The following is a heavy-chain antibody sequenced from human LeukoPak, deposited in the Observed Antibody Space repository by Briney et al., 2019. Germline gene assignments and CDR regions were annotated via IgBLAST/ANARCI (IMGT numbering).Heavy chain of an antibody. CDR3: ARVGGYSGYDLPDFDY. D-gene: IGHD5-12*01. Sequence: ASVKVSCKASGYTFTSYDINWVRQATGQGLEWMGWMNPNSGNTGYAQKFQGRVTITRNTSISTAYVELSSLRSEDTAVYYCARVGGYSGYDLPDFDYWGQGTLVTVSS. CDR1: GYTFTSYD. J-gene: IGHJ4*02. CDR2: MNPNSGNT. V-gene: IGHV1-8*03.